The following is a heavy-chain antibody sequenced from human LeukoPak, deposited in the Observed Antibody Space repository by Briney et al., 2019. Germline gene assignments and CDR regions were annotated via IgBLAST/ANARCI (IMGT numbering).Heavy chain of an antibody. CDR3: ATDFGSGSNGH. Sequence: AASVKVSCKASGYTFTGYYVHWVRQAPGKGLEWMGGFDPEDGETIYAQKFQGRVTMTEDTSTDTAYMELSSLRSEDTAVYYCATDFGSGSNGHWGQGTLVTVSS. CDR1: GYTFTGYY. CDR2: FDPEDGET. V-gene: IGHV1-24*01. D-gene: IGHD1-26*01. J-gene: IGHJ4*02.